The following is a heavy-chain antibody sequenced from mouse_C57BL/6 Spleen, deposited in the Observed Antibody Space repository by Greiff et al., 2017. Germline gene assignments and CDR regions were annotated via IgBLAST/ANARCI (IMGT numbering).Heavy chain of an antibody. D-gene: IGHD1-1*01. CDR2: ISYSGST. J-gene: IGHJ4*01. Sequence: DVQLQESGPGMVKPSQSLSLTCTVTGYSITSGYDWHWIRHFPGNKLEWMGYISYSGSTNYNPSLKSRISITHDTSKNHFFLKLNSVTTEDTAAYCCARADGSDYAMDYWGQGTSVTVSS. V-gene: IGHV3-1*01. CDR1: GYSITSGYD. CDR3: ARADGSDYAMDY.